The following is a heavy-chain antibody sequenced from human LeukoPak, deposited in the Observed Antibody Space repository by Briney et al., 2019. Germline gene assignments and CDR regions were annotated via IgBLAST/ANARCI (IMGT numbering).Heavy chain of an antibody. CDR1: ANTLTEIS. J-gene: IGHJ1*01. CDR3: AADSLRYFDSIYLQR. Sequence: GASVNVSYTPFANTLTEISMHWVRQAPGKGLEWMGGFDPEHGETIYAQKFQGRVTMTEDTSTDTAYMELSSLRSEDTAVYYCAADSLRYFDSIYLQRWGQGTLVTVSS. CDR2: FDPEHGET. D-gene: IGHD3-9*01. V-gene: IGHV1-24*01.